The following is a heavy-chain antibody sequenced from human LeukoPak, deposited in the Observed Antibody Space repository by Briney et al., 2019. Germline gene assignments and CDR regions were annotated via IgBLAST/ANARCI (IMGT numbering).Heavy chain of an antibody. CDR3: ARDHIYYDYVWGSYRYFDY. J-gene: IGHJ4*02. D-gene: IGHD3-16*02. V-gene: IGHV3-21*01. CDR2: ISSSSSYI. Sequence: GGSLRLSCAASGFTFSSYSMNWVRQAPGKGLEWVSSISSSSSYIYYADSVKVRFTISRDNAKNSLYLQMNSLRAEDTAVYYCARDHIYYDYVWGSYRYFDYWGQGTLVTVSS. CDR1: GFTFSSYS.